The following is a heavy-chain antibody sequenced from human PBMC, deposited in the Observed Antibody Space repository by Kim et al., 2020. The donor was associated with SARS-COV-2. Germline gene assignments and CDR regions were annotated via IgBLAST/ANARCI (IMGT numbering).Heavy chain of an antibody. Sequence: FQGRVTITRDTSASTAYMELSSLRSEDTAVYYCATNAVAGTGYYYYGMDVWGQGTTVTVSS. D-gene: IGHD6-19*01. CDR3: ATNAVAGTGYYYYGMDV. V-gene: IGHV1-3*01. J-gene: IGHJ6*02.